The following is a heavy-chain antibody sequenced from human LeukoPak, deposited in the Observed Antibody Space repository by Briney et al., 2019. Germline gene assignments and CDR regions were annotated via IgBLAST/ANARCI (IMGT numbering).Heavy chain of an antibody. J-gene: IGHJ4*02. V-gene: IGHV4-61*02. CDR2: IYTSGST. CDR1: GGSISSGSYY. D-gene: IGHD2-2*01. Sequence: SQTLSLTCTVSGGSISSGSYYWSWIRQPAGKGLEWIGRIYTSGSTNYNPSLKSRVTISVDTSKNQFSLKLSSVTAADTAVYYCARGCSSTSCYQPFDCWGQGTLVTVSS. CDR3: ARGCSSTSCYQPFDC.